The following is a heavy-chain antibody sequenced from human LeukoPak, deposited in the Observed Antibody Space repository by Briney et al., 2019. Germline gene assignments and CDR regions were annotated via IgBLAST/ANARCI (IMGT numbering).Heavy chain of an antibody. CDR3: ASDLDYGDIDDSFDV. CDR2: ISDGGDDK. V-gene: IGHV3-30*10. D-gene: IGHD4-17*01. J-gene: IGHJ3*01. Sequence: GGSLRLSCAASGFTFSSYAMHWVRQAPGKGLDWVAVISDGGDDKFYTDSVKGRVSISVDNSKNTLYLQMNSLRAEDTAAYHCASDLDYGDIDDSFDVWGQGTMVTVSS. CDR1: GFTFSSYA.